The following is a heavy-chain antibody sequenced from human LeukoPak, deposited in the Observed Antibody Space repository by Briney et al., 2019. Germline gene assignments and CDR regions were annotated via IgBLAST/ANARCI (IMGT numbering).Heavy chain of an antibody. V-gene: IGHV1-18*01. Sequence: ASVKVSCKASGYTFFNYGFSWVRQAPGQGLEWMGWISTYKGHTIYAQRFQGRVTMTSDTSTSTAYMELSSLRSDDTAVIYCARDQGFGIAAVDSWLDPWGQGTLVIVSS. CDR3: ARDQGFGIAAVDSWLDP. D-gene: IGHD6-13*01. CDR1: GYTFFNYG. J-gene: IGHJ5*02. CDR2: ISTYKGHT.